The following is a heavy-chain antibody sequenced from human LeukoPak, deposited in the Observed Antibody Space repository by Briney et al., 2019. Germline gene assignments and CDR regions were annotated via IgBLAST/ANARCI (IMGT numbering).Heavy chain of an antibody. CDR2: IYYSGST. J-gene: IGHJ4*02. Sequence: PSETLSLTCTVSGGSISSYYWSWIRQPPGKGLEWIGYIYYSGSTNYNPSLKSRVTISVDTSKNQFSLKLSSVTAADTAVYYCARGVPGAYCGGDCYRFDYWGQGTLVTVSS. V-gene: IGHV4-59*01. D-gene: IGHD2-21*02. CDR3: ARGVPGAYCGGDCYRFDY. CDR1: GGSISSYY.